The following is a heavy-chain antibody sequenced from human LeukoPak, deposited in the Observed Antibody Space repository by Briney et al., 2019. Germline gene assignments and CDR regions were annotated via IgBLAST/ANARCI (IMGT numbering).Heavy chain of an antibody. D-gene: IGHD3-3*01. J-gene: IGHJ5*02. CDR2: ISGSGEST. Sequence: TGGSLRLSCEGSGFIFSSYAMTWVRQAPGKGLQWVSSISGSGESTYYADSMKGRFTISRDNSKNTLSLQMNSLRAEDTAVYFCAKGWEFRVVIPAAVSWSQGTLVTVSS. CDR1: GFIFSSYA. CDR3: AKGWEFRVVIPAAVS. V-gene: IGHV3-23*01.